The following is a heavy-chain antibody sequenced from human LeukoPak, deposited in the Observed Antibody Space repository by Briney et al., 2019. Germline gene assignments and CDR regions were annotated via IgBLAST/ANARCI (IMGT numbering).Heavy chain of an antibody. CDR3: ARERNKYSYGSFDI. V-gene: IGHV4-59*01. CDR2: IYYSGST. Sequence: SETLSLTCTVSGGSISSYFWSWIRQPPGKGLEWIGYIYYSGSTNYNPSLKSRVTISVDTSKNQFSLKLSSVTAADTAGYYCARERNKYSYGSFDIWGQGTMVTVSS. CDR1: GGSISSYF. J-gene: IGHJ3*02. D-gene: IGHD5-18*01.